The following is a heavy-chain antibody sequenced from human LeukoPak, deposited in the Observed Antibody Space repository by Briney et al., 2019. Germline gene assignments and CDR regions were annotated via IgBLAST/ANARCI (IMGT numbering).Heavy chain of an antibody. Sequence: WGSLTLSCAASGFTFSSYSMNRVRQAPGKGLEWVSSISSSSSYIYYADSVKGRFTISRDNAKNSLYLQMNSLRAEDTAVYYCATQAGAFYIWGQGTMVTVSS. D-gene: IGHD6-13*01. V-gene: IGHV3-21*01. CDR2: ISSSSSYI. CDR1: GFTFSSYS. CDR3: ATQAGAFYI. J-gene: IGHJ3*02.